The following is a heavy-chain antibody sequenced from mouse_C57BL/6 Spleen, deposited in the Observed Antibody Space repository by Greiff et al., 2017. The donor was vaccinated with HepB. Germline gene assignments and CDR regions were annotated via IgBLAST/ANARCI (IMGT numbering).Heavy chain of an antibody. CDR1: GFTFSDYG. CDR2: ISSGSSTI. Sequence: VQLQQSGGGLVKPGGSLKLSCAASGFTFSDYGMHWVRQAPEKGLEWVAYISSGSSTIYYADTVKGRFTISRDNAKNTLFLQMTSLRSEDTAMYYCARDSLYYAMDYWGQGTSVTVSS. V-gene: IGHV5-17*01. CDR3: ARDSLYYAMDY. J-gene: IGHJ4*01.